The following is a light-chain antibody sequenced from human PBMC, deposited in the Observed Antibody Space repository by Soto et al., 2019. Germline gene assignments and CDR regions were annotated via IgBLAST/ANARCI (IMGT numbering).Light chain of an antibody. CDR2: AAS. CDR3: QQVNSYPPT. V-gene: IGKV1-9*01. Sequence: DIQLTQSPSFLSASVGDRVTITCRASQGFSSYFAWYQQKPGKAPKLLIYAASTLQSGVPSRFSGSGSGTEFTLTINSLQPEDFATYYCQQVNSYPPTFGGGTKVEIK. J-gene: IGKJ4*01. CDR1: QGFSSY.